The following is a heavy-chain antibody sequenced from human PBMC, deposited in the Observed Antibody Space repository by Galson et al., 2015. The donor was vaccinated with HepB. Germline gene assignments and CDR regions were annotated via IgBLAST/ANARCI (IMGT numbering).Heavy chain of an antibody. CDR2: VNPNSGGT. V-gene: IGHV1-2*02. J-gene: IGHJ4*02. D-gene: IGHD6-13*01. CDR1: GYTFTGYY. CDR3: ARLGMGSIAAAWSDY. Sequence: SVKVSCKASGYTFTGYYMHWVRQAPGQGLEWMGWVNPNSGGTNYAQKFQGRVTMTRDTSISTAYMELSRLRSDDTAVYYYARLGMGSIAAAWSDYWGQGTLVTVSS.